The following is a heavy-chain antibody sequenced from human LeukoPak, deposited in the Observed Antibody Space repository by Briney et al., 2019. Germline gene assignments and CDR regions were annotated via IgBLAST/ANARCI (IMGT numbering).Heavy chain of an antibody. CDR3: ATQFRYYYDSSGYYYERAFDI. CDR1: GFTFSSYA. Sequence: PGGSLRLPCAASGFTFSSYAMSWVRQAPGKGLEWVSAISGSGGSTYYADSVKGRFTISRDNSKNTLYLQMNSLRAEDTAVYYCATQFRYYYDSSGYYYERAFDIWGQGTMVTVSS. J-gene: IGHJ3*02. CDR2: ISGSGGST. V-gene: IGHV3-23*01. D-gene: IGHD3-22*01.